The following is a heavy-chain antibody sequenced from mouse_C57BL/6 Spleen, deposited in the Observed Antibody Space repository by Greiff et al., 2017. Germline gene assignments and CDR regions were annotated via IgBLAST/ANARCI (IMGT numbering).Heavy chain of an antibody. CDR3: ASEVTTTTDAMDY. J-gene: IGHJ4*01. D-gene: IGHD2-2*01. V-gene: IGHV1-72*01. Sequence: QVQLQQPGAELVKPGASVKLSCKASGYTFTSYWMHWVKQRPGRGLEWIGRIDPNSGGTKYNEKFKSKATLTVDKPSSTAYMQLSSLTSEDSAVYDCASEVTTTTDAMDYWGQGTSGTVSS. CDR2: IDPNSGGT. CDR1: GYTFTSYW.